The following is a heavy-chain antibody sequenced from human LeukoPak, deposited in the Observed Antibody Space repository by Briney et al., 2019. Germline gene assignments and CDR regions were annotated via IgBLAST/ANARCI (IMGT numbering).Heavy chain of an antibody. Sequence: SETLSLTCTVSGGSISSYYWSWIRQPAGKGLEWIGRIYASGSTNYNPSLRSRVTMSVDTSKNQFSLRLSSVTAADTAVYYFARSRFEELLVAFDVWGQGTMVIVSS. CDR2: IYASGST. J-gene: IGHJ3*01. V-gene: IGHV4-4*07. D-gene: IGHD3-10*01. CDR3: ARSRFEELLVAFDV. CDR1: GGSISSYY.